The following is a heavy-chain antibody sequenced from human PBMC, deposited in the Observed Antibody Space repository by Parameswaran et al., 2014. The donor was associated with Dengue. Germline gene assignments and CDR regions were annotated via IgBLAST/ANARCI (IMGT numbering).Heavy chain of an antibody. CDR3: ASSRYGAYDSPYDY. D-gene: IGHD4-17*01. Sequence: SWVRQAPGQGLEWMGWISADKGYTNYAPKFQGRVIMTTDTSTTTVYMELRSLRTDDTAVYFCASSRYGAYDSPYDYWGQGTLVTVSS. V-gene: IGHV1-18*01. J-gene: IGHJ4*02. CDR2: ISADKGYT.